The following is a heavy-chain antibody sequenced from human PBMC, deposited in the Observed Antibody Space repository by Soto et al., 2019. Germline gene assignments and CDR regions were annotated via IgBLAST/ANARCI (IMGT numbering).Heavy chain of an antibody. CDR2: ISGSGGST. CDR3: ENALEQWELLSPFDY. V-gene: IGHV3-23*01. D-gene: IGHD1-26*01. CDR1: GFTFSSYA. Sequence: GSLRLSCAASGFTFSSYAMSWVRQAPGKGLEWVSAISGSGGSTYYADSVKGRFTISRDNSKNTLYLQMNSLRAEDTAVYYCENALEQWELLSPFDYWGQGTLVTVSS. J-gene: IGHJ4*02.